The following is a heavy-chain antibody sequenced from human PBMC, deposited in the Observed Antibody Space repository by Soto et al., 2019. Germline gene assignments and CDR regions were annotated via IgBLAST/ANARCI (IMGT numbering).Heavy chain of an antibody. CDR1: GGSVSSGGW. J-gene: IGHJ6*02. CDR2: IYHSGMT. Sequence: QLQESGPQLVKPSGTLSLTCAVSGGSVSSGGWWKWVRQSPGKGLEWIGEIYHSGMTNYNPSLESRVTISVDKSKNEFSLKLRSVTAADTAMYFCVGAPLGVLRFLERVNDIDVWGQGTTFTVSS. V-gene: IGHV4-4*02. D-gene: IGHD3-3*01. CDR3: VGAPLGVLRFLERVNDIDV.